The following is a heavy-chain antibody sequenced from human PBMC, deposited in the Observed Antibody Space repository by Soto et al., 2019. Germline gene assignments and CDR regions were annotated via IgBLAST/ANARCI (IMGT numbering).Heavy chain of an antibody. Sequence: SETLSLTCAVYGGSFSGYYWSWIRQPPGKGLEWIGEINHSGSTNYNPSLKSRVTISVDTSKNQFSLKLSSVTAADTAVYYCARVSPLEIGEFLDYWGQGTLVTVSS. CDR1: GGSFSGYY. CDR3: ARVSPLEIGEFLDY. V-gene: IGHV4-34*01. J-gene: IGHJ4*02. CDR2: INHSGST. D-gene: IGHD3-10*01.